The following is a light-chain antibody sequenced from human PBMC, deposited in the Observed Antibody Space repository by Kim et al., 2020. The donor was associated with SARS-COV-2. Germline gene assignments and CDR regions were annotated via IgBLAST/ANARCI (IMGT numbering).Light chain of an antibody. J-gene: IGLJ2*01. CDR2: QDT. CDR3: QAWDSGTAVV. CDR1: KLGDKY. V-gene: IGLV3-1*01. Sequence: YELTQPPSVSVSPGQTASITCSGDKLGDKYVFWYQQKPGQSPVLVIYQDTKRPSGIPERFSASNSGNTATLTISGTQATDEADYYCQAWDSGTAVVFGGGTQLTVL.